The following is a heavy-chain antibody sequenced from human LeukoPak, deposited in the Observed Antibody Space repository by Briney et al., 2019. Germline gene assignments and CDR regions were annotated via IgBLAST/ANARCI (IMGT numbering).Heavy chain of an antibody. CDR1: GFTFSSYI. Sequence: GGSLRLSCAASGFTFSSYIMNWVRQAPGKGLEWVSSISSSSSYIYYADSVKGRFTISRDNAKNSLYLQMNSLRAEDTAVYYCARVRVTYDILTGYYISGIAGMDVWGQGTTVTVSS. D-gene: IGHD3-9*01. CDR2: ISSSSSYI. V-gene: IGHV3-21*01. J-gene: IGHJ6*02. CDR3: ARVRVTYDILTGYYISGIAGMDV.